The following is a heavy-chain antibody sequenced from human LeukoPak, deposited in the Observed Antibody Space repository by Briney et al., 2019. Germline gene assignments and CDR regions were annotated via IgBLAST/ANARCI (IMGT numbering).Heavy chain of an antibody. D-gene: IGHD1-26*01. J-gene: IGHJ6*03. V-gene: IGHV1-2*02. CDR3: ARETDSGSDRRYYYYMDV. CDR1: GYTFTGYY. Sequence: GASVKVSCKASGYTFTGYYMHWVRQAPGQGLEWMGWINPNSGGTNYAQKFQGRVTMTRDTSISTAYMELSRLRSDDTAVYYCARETDSGSDRRYYYYMDVWGKGTTVTVSS. CDR2: INPNSGGT.